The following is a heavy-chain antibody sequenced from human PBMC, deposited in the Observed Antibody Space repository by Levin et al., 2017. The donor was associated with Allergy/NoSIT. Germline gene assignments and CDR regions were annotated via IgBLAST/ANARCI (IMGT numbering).Heavy chain of an antibody. Sequence: GESLKISCAASGFAFSSCTMTWVRQAPGKGLEWVSTITSSGADTYYADSVKGRFTISRDNSKNTLFLLMNSLRAEDTAVYFCARDKGPSSSWYYFDYWGQGTLVTVSS. V-gene: IGHV3-23*01. CDR3: ARDKGPSSSWYYFDY. J-gene: IGHJ4*02. CDR2: ITSSGADT. D-gene: IGHD6-13*01. CDR1: GFAFSSCT.